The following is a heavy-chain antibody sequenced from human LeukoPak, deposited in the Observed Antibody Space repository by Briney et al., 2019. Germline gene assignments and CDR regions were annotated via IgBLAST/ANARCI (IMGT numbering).Heavy chain of an antibody. CDR2: IHYSGDT. J-gene: IGHJ4*02. CDR3: RRGTVTTANFDC. CDR1: GVSISTSY. V-gene: IGHV4-59*01. D-gene: IGHD4-17*01. Sequence: SETLSLTCSVSGVSISTSYWSWIRQPPGKGLGWIGYIHYSGDTNYNPSLKSRVNMSADTSKNQFSLTLSSVTAADAAVYYCRRGTVTTANFDCWGQGTLVTVSS.